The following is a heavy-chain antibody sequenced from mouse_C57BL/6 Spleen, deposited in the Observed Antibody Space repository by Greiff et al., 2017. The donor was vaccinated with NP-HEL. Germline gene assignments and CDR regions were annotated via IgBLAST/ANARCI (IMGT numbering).Heavy chain of an antibody. V-gene: IGHV1-82*01. J-gene: IGHJ4*01. CDR1: GYAFSSSW. CDR2: IYPGDGDT. CDR3: ARERWDEGYAMDY. D-gene: IGHD4-1*01. Sequence: QVQLQQSGPELVKPGASVKISCKASGYAFSSSWMNWVKQRPGKGLEWIGRIYPGDGDTNYNGKFKGKATLTADKSSRTASMQLSSLTSEDSAVYFCARERWDEGYAMDYWGQGTSVTVSS.